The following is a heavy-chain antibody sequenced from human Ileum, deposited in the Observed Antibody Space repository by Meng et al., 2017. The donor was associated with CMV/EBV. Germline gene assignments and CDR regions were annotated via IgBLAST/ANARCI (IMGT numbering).Heavy chain of an antibody. CDR1: GLTVRSKE. CDR2: IGGGDT. CDR3: AKWGPHHDTSGYDGGFDY. D-gene: IGHD3-22*01. Sequence: GESLKISCAASGLTVRSKEMTWVRQAPGKGLEWVSSIGGGDTNYADSTKGRFTISRDNSKDTPRLQTNSLRAEDTAVYYCAKWGPHHDTSGYDGGFDYWGQGTLVTVSS. J-gene: IGHJ4*02. V-gene: IGHV3-38-3*01.